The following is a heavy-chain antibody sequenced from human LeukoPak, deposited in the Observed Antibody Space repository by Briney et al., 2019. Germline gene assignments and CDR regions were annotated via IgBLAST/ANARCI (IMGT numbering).Heavy chain of an antibody. CDR3: AGLYYYGSGSSFDY. CDR2: IYTSGST. J-gene: IGHJ4*02. D-gene: IGHD3-10*01. CDR1: GGSISSYS. Sequence: SETLSLTCTVSGGSISSYSWSWIRQPAGKGLEWIGRIYTSGSTNYNPSLKSRVTMSVDTSKHQFSLKLSSVTAADTAVYYCAGLYYYGSGSSFDYWGQGTLVTVSS. V-gene: IGHV4-4*07.